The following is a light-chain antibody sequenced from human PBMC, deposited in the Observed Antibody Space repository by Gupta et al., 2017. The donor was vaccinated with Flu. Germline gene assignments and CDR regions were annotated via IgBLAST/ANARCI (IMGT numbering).Light chain of an antibody. CDR3: LQGSNWPLT. V-gene: IGKV3-11*01. CDR1: QSVSSY. J-gene: IGKJ4*01. CDR2: DAS. Sequence: PATLSLSPGERATLSCRASQSVSSYLAWYQQKPGQAPRLLIYDASNRATGIPARFSGSGSGTDFTLTISSLEPEDFAVYYCLQGSNWPLTFGRGTKVEIK.